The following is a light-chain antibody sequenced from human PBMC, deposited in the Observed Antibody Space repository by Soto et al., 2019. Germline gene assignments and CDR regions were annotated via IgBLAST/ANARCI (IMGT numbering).Light chain of an antibody. CDR2: TAS. Sequence: DIQMTQSPSSLSASVGDRVTITCRASQTIVKYLNWYQQKPGKAPKLLIYTASSLQSGVPSRFSGSGSCTDFTLANNNLQPEDFASYYCQQSYSTPAMTFCQGTRLEIK. CDR1: QTIVKY. V-gene: IGKV1-39*01. CDR3: QQSYSTPAMT. J-gene: IGKJ5*01.